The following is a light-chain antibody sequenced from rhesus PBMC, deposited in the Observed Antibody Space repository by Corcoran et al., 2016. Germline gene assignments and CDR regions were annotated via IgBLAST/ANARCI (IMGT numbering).Light chain of an antibody. CDR2: YAS. CDR1: QGISSY. CDR3: QQYNSAPMYS. Sequence: DIQMSQSPSSLSASVGDRVTITCRASQGISSYLNWYQQKPGKAPKPLIYYASNLEKGVPSRFSGSGSGTEFTLTISSLQPEDFATYYCQQYNSAPMYSFGQGTKVEIK. V-gene: IGKV1-37*01. J-gene: IGKJ2*01.